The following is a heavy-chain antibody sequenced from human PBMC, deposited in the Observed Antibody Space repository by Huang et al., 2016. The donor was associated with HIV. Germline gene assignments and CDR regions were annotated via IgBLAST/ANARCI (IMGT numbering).Heavy chain of an antibody. CDR2: ISVYKGNT. D-gene: IGHD5-18*01. CDR3: ARGGGIQLWLLGYYYMDV. CDR1: GYTFSSFG. Sequence: QVQLVQSGAEVKKPGASVKVSCKASGYTFSSFGISWVRQAPGQGLEWVGWISVYKGNTKFAPKFQGRLTRTTDTSTSTAYMELRSLRSEDTAVYYCARGGGIQLWLLGYYYMDVWGNGTTVTVSS. J-gene: IGHJ6*03. V-gene: IGHV1-18*01.